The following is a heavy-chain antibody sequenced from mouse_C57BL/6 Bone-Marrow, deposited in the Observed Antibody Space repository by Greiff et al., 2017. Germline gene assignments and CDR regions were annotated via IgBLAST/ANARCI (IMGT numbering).Heavy chain of an antibody. Sequence: QVQLQQPGAELVMPGASVKLSCKASGYTFTSYWMHWVKQRPGQGLEWIGKIDPADSYTNYTQKFKGKSTVTVAKSSSTAYMQLSSLTSEDAADYYSARELAGTFAYWGQGTLVTVSA. V-gene: IGHV1-69*01. CDR3: ARELAGTFAY. D-gene: IGHD4-1*01. CDR2: IDPADSYT. J-gene: IGHJ3*01. CDR1: GYTFTSYW.